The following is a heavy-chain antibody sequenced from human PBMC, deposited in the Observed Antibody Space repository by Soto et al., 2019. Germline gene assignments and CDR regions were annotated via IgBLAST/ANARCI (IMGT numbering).Heavy chain of an antibody. D-gene: IGHD5-12*01. Sequence: EVQLLESGGGLVQPGGSLRLSCAASGFTFSSYAMSWVRQAPGKGLEWVSAISGSGGSTYYEDSVKGRFTISRDNSKNTLYLQMNSLRAEDTAVYYCAKDWHGISVATDYYMDVWGKGTTVTVSS. CDR2: ISGSGGST. CDR3: AKDWHGISVATDYYMDV. V-gene: IGHV3-23*01. CDR1: GFTFSSYA. J-gene: IGHJ6*03.